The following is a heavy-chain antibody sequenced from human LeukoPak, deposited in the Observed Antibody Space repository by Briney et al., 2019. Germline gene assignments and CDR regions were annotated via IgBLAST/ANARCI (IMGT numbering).Heavy chain of an antibody. CDR2: IYYSGST. CDR3: ARDTAMAHDAFDI. J-gene: IGHJ3*02. V-gene: IGHV4-31*03. D-gene: IGHD5-18*01. Sequence: SETLSLTCTVSGGSISSGGYYWSWIRQHPGKGLEWIGYIYYSGSTYYNPSLKSRVTISVDTSKNQFSLKLSSVTAADTAVYYCARDTAMAHDAFDIWGQGTMVTVSS. CDR1: GGSISSGGYY.